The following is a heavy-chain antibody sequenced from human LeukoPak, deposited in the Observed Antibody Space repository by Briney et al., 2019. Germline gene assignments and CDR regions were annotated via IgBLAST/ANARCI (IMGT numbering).Heavy chain of an antibody. CDR3: ARDLGYGNWFDP. D-gene: IGHD5-12*01. Sequence: SQTLSLTCTVSGGSISSGSYYWSWIRQRAGKGLEWIGRIYTSGSTNYNPSLKSRVTISVDTSKNQFSLKLSSVTAADTAVYYCARDLGYGNWFDPWGQGTLVTVSS. CDR2: IYTSGST. J-gene: IGHJ5*02. V-gene: IGHV4-61*02. CDR1: GGSISSGSYY.